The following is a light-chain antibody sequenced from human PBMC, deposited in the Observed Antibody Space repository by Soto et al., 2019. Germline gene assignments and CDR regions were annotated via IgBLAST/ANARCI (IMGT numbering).Light chain of an antibody. CDR3: GSFTSSSTLV. CDR2: EVS. J-gene: IGLJ3*02. V-gene: IGLV2-14*01. CDR1: SSDVGTYNF. Sequence: QSALTQPASVSGSPGQSITISCTGTSSDVGTYNFVSWFQHHPGKAPKLMISEVSNRPSGVSNRFSGSKSGNTASLSISGLQAEDEADYYCGSFTSSSTLVFGGGTKVTVL.